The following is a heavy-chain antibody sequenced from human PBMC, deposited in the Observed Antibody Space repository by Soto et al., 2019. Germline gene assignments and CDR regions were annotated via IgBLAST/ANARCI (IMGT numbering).Heavy chain of an antibody. V-gene: IGHV1-46*01. CDR2: INPSGGST. CDR3: ARVIDYYGSGSYKARGMDV. D-gene: IGHD3-10*01. Sequence: ASVKVSCKASGYTFTSYYMHWVRQAPGQGLEWMGIINPSGGSTSYAQKFQGRVTMTRDTSTSTVYMELSSXRSEDXAAYXCARVIDYYGSGSYKARGMDVWGQGTTVTVSS. CDR1: GYTFTSYY. J-gene: IGHJ6*02.